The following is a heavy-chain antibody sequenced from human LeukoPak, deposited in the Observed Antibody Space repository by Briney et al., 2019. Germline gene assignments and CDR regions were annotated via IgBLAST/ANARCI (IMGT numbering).Heavy chain of an antibody. CDR3: ARDKGLLWFGESHGWFDP. V-gene: IGHV3-23*01. CDR1: GFTFSSYA. D-gene: IGHD3-10*01. J-gene: IGHJ5*02. Sequence: GGSLRLSCAASGFTFSSYAMSWVRQAPGKGLEWVSAISGSGGSTYYADSVEGRFTISRDNAKNSLYLQMNSLRAEDTAVYYCARDKGLLWFGESHGWFDPWGQGTLVTVSS. CDR2: ISGSGGST.